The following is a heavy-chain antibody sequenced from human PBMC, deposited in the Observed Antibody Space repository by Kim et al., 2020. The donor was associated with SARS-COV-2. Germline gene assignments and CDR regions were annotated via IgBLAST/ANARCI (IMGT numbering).Heavy chain of an antibody. J-gene: IGHJ4*02. CDR2: INHSGST. V-gene: IGHV4-34*01. CDR1: GGSFSGYY. D-gene: IGHD6-13*01. Sequence: SETLSLTCAVYGGSFSGYYWSWIRQPPGKGLEWIGEINHSGSTNYNPSLKSRVTISVDTSKNQFPLKLSSVTAADTAAYYCARPRGYSSSRTFDYWGQGT. CDR3: ARPRGYSSSRTFDY.